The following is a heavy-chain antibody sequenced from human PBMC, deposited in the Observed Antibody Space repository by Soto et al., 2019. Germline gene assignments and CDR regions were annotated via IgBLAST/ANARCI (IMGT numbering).Heavy chain of an antibody. CDR2: INPSGGST. D-gene: IGHD6-25*01. CDR1: GYTFTSYY. V-gene: IGHV1-46*01. Sequence: QVQLVQSGAEVKKPGASVKVSCKASGYTFTSYYMHWVRQAPGQGLEWMGIINPSGGSTSYAQKFQGRVTMTRDTSTSTVYMELSSLRSEDTAVYYCAKDLAAGPKRNWFDPWGQGTLVTVSS. J-gene: IGHJ5*02. CDR3: AKDLAAGPKRNWFDP.